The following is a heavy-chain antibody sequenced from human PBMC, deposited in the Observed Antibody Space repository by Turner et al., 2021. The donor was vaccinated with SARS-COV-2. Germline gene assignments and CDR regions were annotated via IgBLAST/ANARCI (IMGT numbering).Heavy chain of an antibody. V-gene: IGHV3-48*01. CDR2: IDSSSSTI. Sequence: EVHLVESGGGLVQPGGSLRLSCVASGFTFSTYSMNWVRQAPGKGLEWVSYIDSSSSTIYYADSVKGRFTSSRDNAKNSLYLQMNSLRADDTAVYYCASPFDYWGQGTLVTVSS. CDR3: ASPFDY. J-gene: IGHJ4*02. CDR1: GFTFSTYS.